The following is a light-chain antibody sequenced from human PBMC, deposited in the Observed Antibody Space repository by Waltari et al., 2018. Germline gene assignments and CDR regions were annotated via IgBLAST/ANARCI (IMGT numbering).Light chain of an antibody. J-gene: IGKJ4*01. Sequence: DIVMTQSPLSLPVTPGESASISCRSSQSLLHSNGYNYLDWYLQKPGQSPHLLFYLGSNRASGVPDRFSGSGSGTDFSLTITSLEPEDSAVYYCQQYSLWPVTFGGGTKVEI. CDR3: QQYSLWPVT. V-gene: IGKV2-28*01. CDR1: QSLLHSNGYNY. CDR2: LGS.